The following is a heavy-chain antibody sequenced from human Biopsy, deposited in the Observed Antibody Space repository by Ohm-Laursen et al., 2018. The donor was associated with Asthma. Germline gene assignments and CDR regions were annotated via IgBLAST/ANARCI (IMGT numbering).Heavy chain of an antibody. CDR3: AKAGRYFDWYWFDP. CDR1: GYTFTSYG. Sequence: ASVKVSCKASGYTFTSYGISWVRQAPGQGLEWMGWISAYNGNTNYAQKLQGRVTMTTDTSTSTAYMELRSLRAEDTAVYYCAKAGRYFDWYWFDPWGQGTLVTVSS. D-gene: IGHD3-9*01. CDR2: ISAYNGNT. J-gene: IGHJ5*02. V-gene: IGHV1-18*04.